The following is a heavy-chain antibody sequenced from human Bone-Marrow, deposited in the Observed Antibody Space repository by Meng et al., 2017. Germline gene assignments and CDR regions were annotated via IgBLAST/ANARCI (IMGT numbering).Heavy chain of an antibody. J-gene: IGHJ5*02. CDR3: ARDAFGDLFFPNTLPFDP. V-gene: IGHV3-48*03. D-gene: IGHD3-10*01. Sequence: GESLKISCAASGFTFSTYEMNWVRQAPGKGLEWVSYISRSGSTIYYADSVKGRFTISRDNAKNSLYLHMNSLRAEDTAVYYCARDAFGDLFFPNTLPFDPWGQGTLVTVSS. CDR2: ISRSGSTI. CDR1: GFTFSTYE.